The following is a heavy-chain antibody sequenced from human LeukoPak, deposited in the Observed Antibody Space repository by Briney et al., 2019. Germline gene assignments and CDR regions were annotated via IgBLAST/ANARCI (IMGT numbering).Heavy chain of an antibody. D-gene: IGHD1-7*01. J-gene: IGHJ4*02. V-gene: IGHV3-23*01. CDR2: ISGSGGNT. Sequence: GGSLRLSCAASGFSFSSYAMSWVRQAPGKGLEWVSAISGSGGNTYYADSVKGRFTISRDNSKNTLYLQMNSLRAEDTAVYYCAKKEGKLELRSFDYWGQGTLVTVSS. CDR1: GFSFSSYA. CDR3: AKKEGKLELRSFDY.